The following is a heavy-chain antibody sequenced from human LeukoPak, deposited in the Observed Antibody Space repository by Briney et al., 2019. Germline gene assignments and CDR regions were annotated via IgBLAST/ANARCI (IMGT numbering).Heavy chain of an antibody. J-gene: IGHJ4*02. Sequence: ASVKVSCKASGGTFSSYAISWVRQAPGQGLEWMGGIIPIFGTANYAQKFQGRVTITADESTSTAYMELSSLRSDDTAVYYCARDLNHDTKGRYFDYWGQGTLVTVSS. V-gene: IGHV1-69*13. CDR1: GGTFSSYA. CDR3: ARDLNHDTKGRYFDY. CDR2: IIPIFGTA. D-gene: IGHD3-10*01.